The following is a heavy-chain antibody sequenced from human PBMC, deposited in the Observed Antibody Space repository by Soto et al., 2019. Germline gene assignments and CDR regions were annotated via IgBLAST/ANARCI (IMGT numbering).Heavy chain of an antibody. V-gene: IGHV1-18*01. CDR2: ISAYNGNT. CDR3: ARCVVPAAEYYYYYGMDV. J-gene: IGHJ6*02. CDR1: GYTFTSYG. D-gene: IGHD2-2*01. Sequence: ASVKVSCKASGYTFTSYGISWVRQAPGQGLEWMGWISAYNGNTNYAQKLQGRVTMTTDTSTGTAYMELRSLRSDDTAVYYCARCVVPAAEYYYYYGMDVWGQGTTVTVSS.